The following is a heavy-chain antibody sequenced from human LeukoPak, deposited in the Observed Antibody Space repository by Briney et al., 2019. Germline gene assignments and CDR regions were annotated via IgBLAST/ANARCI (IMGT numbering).Heavy chain of an antibody. CDR1: GGSFSGYY. CDR2: INHSGST. Sequence: SETLSLTCAVYGGSFSGYYWSWIRQPPGKGLEWIGEINHSGSTNYNPSLKSRVTISVDTSKNQFFLKLSSVTAADTAVFYCARRGITMLRGVRNWFDPWGQGTLVTVSS. J-gene: IGHJ5*02. D-gene: IGHD3-10*01. CDR3: ARRGITMLRGVRNWFDP. V-gene: IGHV4-34*01.